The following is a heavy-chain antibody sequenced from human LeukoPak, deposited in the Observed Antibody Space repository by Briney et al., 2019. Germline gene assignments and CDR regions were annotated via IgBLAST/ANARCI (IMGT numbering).Heavy chain of an antibody. CDR1: GFTFSSYA. CDR3: AKEIAARRIYYYYGMDV. V-gene: IGHV3-23*01. J-gene: IGHJ6*02. D-gene: IGHD6-6*01. CDR2: ISGSGGST. Sequence: PGGPLRLSCAASGFTFSSYAMSWVRQAPGKGLEWVSAISGSGGSTYYADSVKGRFTISRDNSKNTLYLQMNSLRAEDTAVYYCAKEIAARRIYYYYGMDVWGQGTTVTVSS.